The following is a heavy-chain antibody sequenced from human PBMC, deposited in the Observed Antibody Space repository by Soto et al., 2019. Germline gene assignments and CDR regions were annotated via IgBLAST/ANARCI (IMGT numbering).Heavy chain of an antibody. CDR3: VKGYWKGDV. Sequence: EVQLLESGGGLVQPGGSLRLSCAASGFTFSTYAMNWVRQAPGNGLEWVSAISGSGGSIHYADSVKGRFTISRDNSKNTLYLQMNSLRDEDTAVYHCVKGYWKGDVWGQVTTVTVSS. J-gene: IGHJ6*02. D-gene: IGHD1-1*01. CDR1: GFTFSTYA. CDR2: ISGSGGSI. V-gene: IGHV3-23*01.